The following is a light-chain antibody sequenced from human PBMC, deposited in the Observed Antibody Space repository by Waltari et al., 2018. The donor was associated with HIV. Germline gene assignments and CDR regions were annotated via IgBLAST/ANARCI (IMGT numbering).Light chain of an antibody. CDR1: QSVSSSY. V-gene: IGKV3-20*01. CDR3: QQYGSSPRT. CDR2: GAS. Sequence: EIVLTQSPGTLSLSPGERATLSCRASQSVSSSYLAWYQQKPGQAPRLLIYGASSRATGIPDRFSGSGSGTDFTLTIIRLEPEDFAVYYSQQYGSSPRTFGQGTKLEIK. J-gene: IGKJ2*01.